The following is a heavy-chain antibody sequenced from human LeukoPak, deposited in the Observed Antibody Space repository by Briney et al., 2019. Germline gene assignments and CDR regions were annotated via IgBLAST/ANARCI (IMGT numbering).Heavy chain of an antibody. CDR3: ASQLGGTTFH. CDR2: VYYNGIT. D-gene: IGHD1/OR15-1a*01. CDR1: GVSINTYF. Sequence: SETLSLTRTVSGVSINTYFWSWIRQPPGKRLEWIGYVYYNGITNYNPSLKSRVSISLDTSKNQFSLRLNSVTAAETAVYYCASQLGGTTFHWGQGTLVTVSS. V-gene: IGHV4-59*01. J-gene: IGHJ4*02.